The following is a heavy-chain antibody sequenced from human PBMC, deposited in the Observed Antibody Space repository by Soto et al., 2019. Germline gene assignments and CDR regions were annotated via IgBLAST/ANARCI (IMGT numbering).Heavy chain of an antibody. D-gene: IGHD6-13*01. V-gene: IGHV3-33*01. J-gene: IGHJ5*02. Sequence: GGSLRLSCAASGFTFSSYGMHWVRQAPGKGLEWVAVIWYDGSNKYFADSVKGRFTISRDNSKYTLDLQMNSLRAEDTAVYFCARGGYSSSWYWFDPWGQGTLVTVSS. CDR2: IWYDGSNK. CDR1: GFTFSSYG. CDR3: ARGGYSSSWYWFDP.